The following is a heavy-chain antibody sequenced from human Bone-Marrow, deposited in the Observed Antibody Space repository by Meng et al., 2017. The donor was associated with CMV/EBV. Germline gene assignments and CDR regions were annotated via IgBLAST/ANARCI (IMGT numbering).Heavy chain of an antibody. V-gene: IGHV1-69*06. CDR1: GETFSMYG. CDR3: ARRGEEVVPANNHYYYGMDV. CDR2: IIPTSGKA. D-gene: IGHD2-2*01. Sequence: SVKVSCKVTGETFSMYGISWVRQAPGQGLEWMGGIIPTSGKANYAQKFQGRVTITADKSTSTAYMELSSLRSEDTAVYYCARRGEEVVPANNHYYYGMDVWGQGTTVTVSS. J-gene: IGHJ6*02.